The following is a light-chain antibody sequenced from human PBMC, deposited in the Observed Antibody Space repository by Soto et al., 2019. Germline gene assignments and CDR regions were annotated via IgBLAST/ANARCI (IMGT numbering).Light chain of an antibody. J-gene: IGKJ5*01. CDR1: QYISRY. CDR3: QLRSNWIT. CDR2: DAS. V-gene: IGKV3-11*01. Sequence: EIVWTQSPATLSLSPGERATISCRASQYISRYLAWYQQKPGQAPSLLIYDASNRATGIPARFSGRGSGTDFTLTIRSLDPEDSAVDYCQLRSNWITFGQGTRLEIK.